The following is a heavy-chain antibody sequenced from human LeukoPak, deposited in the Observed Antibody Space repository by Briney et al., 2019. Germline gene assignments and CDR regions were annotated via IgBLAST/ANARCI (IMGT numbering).Heavy chain of an antibody. Sequence: PGGSLRFSCAASGFTFSDYAMHWVRQAPGRGLEYVSAISSNGAGTYYANSVTGRFTISRDNSKNTLYLQMNSLRAEDTAVYYCARDYRYGSGPFDYWGQGTLVTVSS. CDR3: ARDYRYGSGPFDY. CDR1: GFTFSDYA. V-gene: IGHV3-64*01. CDR2: ISSNGAGT. D-gene: IGHD3-10*01. J-gene: IGHJ4*02.